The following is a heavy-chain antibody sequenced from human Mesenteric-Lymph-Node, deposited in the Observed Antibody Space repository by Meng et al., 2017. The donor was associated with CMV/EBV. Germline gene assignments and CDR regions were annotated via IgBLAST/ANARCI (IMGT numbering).Heavy chain of an antibody. CDR1: GGSITYHY. Sequence: SETLSLTCTVSGGSITYHYWTWIRQPPGKGLEWIGYINFSGSTNYNPSLKSRVFISVDTSRNQVSLNLHSVTAADTAVYYCARLFSSTSAWFDPWGQGTLVTVSS. CDR2: INFSGST. J-gene: IGHJ5*02. CDR3: ARLFSSTSAWFDP. V-gene: IGHV4-59*11. D-gene: IGHD2-2*01.